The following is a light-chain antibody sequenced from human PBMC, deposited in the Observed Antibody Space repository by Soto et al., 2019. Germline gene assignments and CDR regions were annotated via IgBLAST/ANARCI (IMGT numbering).Light chain of an antibody. CDR1: ETVSNNY. CDR2: GSS. J-gene: IGKJ2*01. Sequence: EVVLTQSPGTLSLSPGERATLSCRASETVSNNYLAWYQQKPGQAPRLLIFGSSDRAAGIPARFRGSGSGTDFTLTINRLEPEDFAVYYCQQYGSSPPYTFGQGTTRESK. V-gene: IGKV3-20*01. CDR3: QQYGSSPPYT.